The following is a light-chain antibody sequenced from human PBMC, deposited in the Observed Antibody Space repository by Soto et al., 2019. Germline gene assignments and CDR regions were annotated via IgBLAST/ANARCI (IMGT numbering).Light chain of an antibody. Sequence: IPVTPSPSPLSAAAVYQVTLTCLASQSISSWLAWYQQKPGKAPKLLIYDASSLESGVPSRFSGSGSGTEFTLTLRSLQPDDFATYYCQQYKSYSPLTSGGGTKADIK. CDR3: QQYKSYSPLT. J-gene: IGKJ4*01. V-gene: IGKV1-5*01. CDR1: QSISSW. CDR2: DAS.